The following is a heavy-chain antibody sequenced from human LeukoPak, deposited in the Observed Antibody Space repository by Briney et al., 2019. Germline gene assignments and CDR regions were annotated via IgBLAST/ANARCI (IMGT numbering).Heavy chain of an antibody. D-gene: IGHD6-19*01. Sequence: GGSLRLSCAASGFTFSLYEVNWVRQAPGKGLEWISYISRSGGTIYYADSVKGRFTTSRDNAKNSLYLQMNSLRVEDTAVYYCARDSFSSGWFLFDYWGQGALVTGSS. CDR3: ARDSFSSGWFLFDY. J-gene: IGHJ4*02. CDR2: ISRSGGTI. V-gene: IGHV3-48*03. CDR1: GFTFSLYE.